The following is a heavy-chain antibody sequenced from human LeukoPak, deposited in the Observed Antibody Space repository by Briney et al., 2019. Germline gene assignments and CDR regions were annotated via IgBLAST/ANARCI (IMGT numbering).Heavy chain of an antibody. CDR1: GGSISSYY. J-gene: IGHJ4*02. V-gene: IGHV4-59*01. CDR3: ARHHDSSGFNFDY. Sequence: SETLSLTCTVSGGSISSYYWSWIRQPPGKGLEWIGYIYYSGSTNYNPSLKSRVTISVDTSKNQFSLKLSSVTAADTAAYYCARHHDSSGFNFDYWGQGTLVTVSS. D-gene: IGHD3-22*01. CDR2: IYYSGST.